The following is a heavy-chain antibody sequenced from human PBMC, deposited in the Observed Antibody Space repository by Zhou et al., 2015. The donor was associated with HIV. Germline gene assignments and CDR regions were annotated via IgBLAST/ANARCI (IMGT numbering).Heavy chain of an antibody. CDR3: ARKGYCSSTSCYWQFDY. V-gene: IGHV1-69*01. D-gene: IGHD2-2*01. CDR1: GGTFSSYA. CDR2: IIPIFGTA. Sequence: QVQLVQSGAEVKKPGSSVKVSCKASGGTFSSYAISWVRQAPGQGLEWMGGIIPIFGTANYAQKFQGRVTITADESTSTAYMELSSLRSEDTAVYYCARKGYCSSTSCYWQFDYWGQGTPGSPSPQ. J-gene: IGHJ4*02.